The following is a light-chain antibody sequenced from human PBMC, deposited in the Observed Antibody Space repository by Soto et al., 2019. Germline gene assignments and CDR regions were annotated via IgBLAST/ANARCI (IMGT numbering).Light chain of an antibody. CDR3: AAWDDSRGVV. J-gene: IGLJ2*01. V-gene: IGLV1-36*01. CDR1: SSNIGNNA. CDR2: YDD. Sequence: QSVLTQPPSVSEAPRQRVTISCSGSSSNIGNNAVNWYQQLPGKAPKLLIYYDDLLPSGVSDRFSGSKSGTSASLAISGLQSEDEADYYCAAWDDSRGVVFGGGTKLTVL.